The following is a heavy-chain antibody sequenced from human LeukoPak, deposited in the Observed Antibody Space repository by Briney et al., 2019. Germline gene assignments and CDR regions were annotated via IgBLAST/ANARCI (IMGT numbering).Heavy chain of an antibody. CDR1: GITLSNYA. Sequence: GGSLRLSCAVSGITLSNYAMTWVRQAPGKGLEWVAGISGSGGGTNYADSVKGRFTISRDNSKNTLYLQMNNLGVDDTAVYFCAKRGVVIRVILVGFHKEAYYFDSWGQGALVTVPS. J-gene: IGHJ4*02. D-gene: IGHD3-22*01. CDR2: ISGSGGGT. CDR3: AKRGVVIRVILVGFHKEAYYFDS. V-gene: IGHV3-23*01.